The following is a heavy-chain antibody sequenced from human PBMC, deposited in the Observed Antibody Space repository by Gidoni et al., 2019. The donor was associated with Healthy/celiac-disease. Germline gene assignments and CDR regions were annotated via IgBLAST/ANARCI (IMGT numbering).Heavy chain of an antibody. CDR2: INPSGGST. CDR3: ARGVGMAVSPDY. V-gene: IGHV1-46*03. J-gene: IGHJ4*02. Sequence: QVQLVQSGAEGKKPGATVQASCKASGYTFTSYSMHWVRQAPGQGLEWMGIINPSGGSTSYEQKFQGRVTMTRDTSTSTVYMELSSLRSEDTAVYYCARGVGMAVSPDYWGQGTLVTVSS. D-gene: IGHD1-26*01. CDR1: GYTFTSYS.